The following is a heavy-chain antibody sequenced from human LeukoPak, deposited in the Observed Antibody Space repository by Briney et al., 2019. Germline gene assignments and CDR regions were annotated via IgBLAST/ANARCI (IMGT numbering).Heavy chain of an antibody. CDR3: ARSITIFGVATDY. D-gene: IGHD3-3*01. Sequence: GGSLRLSCAASGFTFSSYAMSWVRQAPGKGLEWVANIKQDGSEKYYVDSVKGRFTISRDNAKNSLYLQMNSLRAEDTAVYYCARSITIFGVATDYWGQGTLVTVSS. V-gene: IGHV3-7*01. J-gene: IGHJ4*02. CDR2: IKQDGSEK. CDR1: GFTFSSYA.